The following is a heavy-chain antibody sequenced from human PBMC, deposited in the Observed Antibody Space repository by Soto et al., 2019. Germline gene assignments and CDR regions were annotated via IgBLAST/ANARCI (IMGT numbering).Heavy chain of an antibody. V-gene: IGHV3-30*18. Sequence: QVQLVESGGGVVQPGRSLRLSCAASGFTFSSYDIHWVREASGKGLEWVAVISHDGSKTNYAESVKGRFTISRDNSKDTVYLQMNSLRAEETAVYYCAKATSYYSNSGYNVFDSWGQRTLVTVSS. D-gene: IGHD3-22*01. CDR3: AKATSYYSNSGYNVFDS. CDR1: GFTFSSYD. CDR2: ISHDGSKT. J-gene: IGHJ4*02.